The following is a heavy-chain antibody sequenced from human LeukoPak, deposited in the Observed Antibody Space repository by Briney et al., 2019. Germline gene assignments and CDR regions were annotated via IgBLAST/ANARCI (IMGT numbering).Heavy chain of an antibody. CDR3: AKMGGGKSSFDP. CDR1: GFTFSDYY. Sequence: QTGGSLRLSCAASGFTFSDYYMSWVRQAPGKGLEWVSAISGSGGSTYYADSVKGRFTISRDNSKNTLYLQMNSLRAEDTAVYYCAKMGGGKSSFDPWGQGTLVTVSS. CDR2: ISGSGGST. D-gene: IGHD3-16*01. V-gene: IGHV3-23*01. J-gene: IGHJ5*02.